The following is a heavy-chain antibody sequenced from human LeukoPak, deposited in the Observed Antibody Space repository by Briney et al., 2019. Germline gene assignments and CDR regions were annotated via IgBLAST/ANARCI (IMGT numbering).Heavy chain of an antibody. CDR1: GFTFGDYP. D-gene: IGHD3-3*01. CDR2: NGTKSSGGTT. CDR3: TGSITIFGVVIF. J-gene: IGHJ4*02. Sequence: GGSLRLSCRASGFTFGDYPMRWFRQARGEGLEWVAFNGTKSSGGTTEYAVSVKGRFAISRDDSKSIGYLQMNSLKTEDTAVYYCTGSITIFGVVIFWGQGTLVTVSS. V-gene: IGHV3-49*03.